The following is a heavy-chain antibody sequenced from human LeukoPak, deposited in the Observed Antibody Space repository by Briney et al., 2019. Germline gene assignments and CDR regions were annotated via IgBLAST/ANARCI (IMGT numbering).Heavy chain of an antibody. CDR3: AREESSSSGIDY. CDR1: GFTVSSNY. J-gene: IGHJ4*02. V-gene: IGHV3-53*01. CDR2: IYSGGST. D-gene: IGHD6-6*01. Sequence: QTGGSLRPSCAASGFTVSSNYMSWVRQAPGEGLEWVSVIYSGGSTYYADSVKGRFTISRDNSKNTLYLQMNSLRAVDTAVYYCAREESSSSGIDYWGQGTLVTVSS.